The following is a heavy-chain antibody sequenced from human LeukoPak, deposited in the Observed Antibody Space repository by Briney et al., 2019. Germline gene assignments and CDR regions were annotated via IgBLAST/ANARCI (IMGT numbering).Heavy chain of an antibody. CDR3: ARDTTSHDYGDYPGYYFDY. V-gene: IGHV1-46*01. CDR2: INPSGGST. J-gene: IGHJ4*02. CDR1: GYTFTSYY. Sequence: GASVKVSCKASGYTFTSYYMHWVRQAPGQGLEWMGIINPSGGSTSYAQKFQGRVTMTRDTSTSTVYMELSSLRSEDTAVYYCARDTTSHDYGDYPGYYFDYWGQGTLVTVSS. D-gene: IGHD4-17*01.